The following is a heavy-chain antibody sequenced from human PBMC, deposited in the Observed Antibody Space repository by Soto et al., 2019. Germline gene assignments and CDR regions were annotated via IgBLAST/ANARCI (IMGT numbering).Heavy chain of an antibody. CDR3: ARDLGRGSPLGRHEALEI. Sequence: GGSLRLSCAASGFTFSSYSMNWVRQAPGKGLEWVSSISSSSSYIYYADSVKGRFTISRDNAKHSLYLQMNSLRPEDTAVYYCARDLGRGSPLGRHEALEIWGQRTMVTVSS. D-gene: IGHD3-16*01. V-gene: IGHV3-21*01. CDR2: ISSSSSYI. CDR1: GFTFSSYS. J-gene: IGHJ3*02.